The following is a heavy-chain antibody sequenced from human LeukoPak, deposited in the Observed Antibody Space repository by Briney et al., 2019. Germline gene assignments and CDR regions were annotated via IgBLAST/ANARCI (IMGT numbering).Heavy chain of an antibody. Sequence: SETLSLTCTVSGGSISSYYWSWIRQPPGKGLEWIGYIYTSGSTNYNPSLKSRVTISVDTSKNQFSLRLCSVTAADTAVYYCARGQDGYILDYWGQGTLVTVSS. CDR2: IYTSGST. J-gene: IGHJ4*02. D-gene: IGHD5-24*01. CDR3: ARGQDGYILDY. V-gene: IGHV4-4*09. CDR1: GGSISSYY.